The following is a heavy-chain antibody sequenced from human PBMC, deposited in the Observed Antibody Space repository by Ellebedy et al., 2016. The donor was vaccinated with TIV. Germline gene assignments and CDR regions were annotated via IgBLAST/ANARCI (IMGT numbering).Heavy chain of an antibody. D-gene: IGHD1-26*01. CDR3: AKASVVGATSCFDY. V-gene: IGHV3-23*01. Sequence: PGGSLRLSCAASGFTFSSYAMNWVRQAPGKGPEWVSGISGSGGSTYYADFVRGRSTISRDNSRNTLYLQMNSLRAEDTAVYYCAKASVVGATSCFDYWGQGTLVTVSS. CDR1: GFTFSSYA. J-gene: IGHJ4*02. CDR2: ISGSGGST.